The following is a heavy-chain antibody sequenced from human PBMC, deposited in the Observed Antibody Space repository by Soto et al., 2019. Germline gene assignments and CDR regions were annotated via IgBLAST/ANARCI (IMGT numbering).Heavy chain of an antibody. CDR2: INHSGST. D-gene: IGHD3-22*01. Sequence: SETLSLTCAVYGGSFSGYYWSWIRQPPGKGLEWIGEINHSGSTNYNPSLKSRVTISVETSKNQFSLKLSSVTAADTAVYYCARGGVLNDSSGYYLGSIDYWGQGTLVTVSS. CDR3: ARGGVLNDSSGYYLGSIDY. CDR1: GGSFSGYY. V-gene: IGHV4-34*01. J-gene: IGHJ4*02.